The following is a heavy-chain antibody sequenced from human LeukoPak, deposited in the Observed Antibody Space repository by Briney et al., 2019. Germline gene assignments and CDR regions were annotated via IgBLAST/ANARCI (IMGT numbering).Heavy chain of an antibody. CDR1: GYSFTSYW. Sequence: GESLKISCKGSGYSFTSYWIGWGRPMPGKGLEGMGIIYPGDSDTRYSPSFQGQVTVSADKSISTAHLQWSSLKASDTAMYYCARHASITGKEFDYWGQGTLVTVSS. CDR2: IYPGDSDT. CDR3: ARHASITGKEFDY. J-gene: IGHJ4*02. V-gene: IGHV5-51*01. D-gene: IGHD1-20*01.